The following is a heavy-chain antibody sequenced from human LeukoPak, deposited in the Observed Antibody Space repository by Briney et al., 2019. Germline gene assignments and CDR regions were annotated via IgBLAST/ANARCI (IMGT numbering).Heavy chain of an antibody. V-gene: IGHV1-69*05. D-gene: IGHD3-22*01. J-gene: IGHJ4*02. CDR3: ARLVNRAYFDY. Sequence: SVKVSCKASGGTFSGYAISWVRQAPGQGLEWMGGIIPIFSTANYAQKFQGRVTITTDESTSTAYMELSSLRSEDTAVYYCARLVNRAYFDYWGQGTLVTVSS. CDR2: IIPIFSTA. CDR1: GGTFSGYA.